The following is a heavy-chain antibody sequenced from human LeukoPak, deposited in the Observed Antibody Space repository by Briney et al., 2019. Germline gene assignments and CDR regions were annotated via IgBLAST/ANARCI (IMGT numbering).Heavy chain of an antibody. Sequence: PSETLSLTCTVSGGSISSYYWSWIRQPPGKGLEWIGYIYYSGSTNYNPSLKSRVTISVDTSKNQFSLKLSSVTAADTAVYYCARRAGPYRSGWYEFYYYGMDVWGQGTTVTVSS. V-gene: IGHV4-59*08. CDR2: IYYSGST. D-gene: IGHD6-19*01. CDR1: GGSISSYY. J-gene: IGHJ6*02. CDR3: ARRAGPYRSGWYEFYYYGMDV.